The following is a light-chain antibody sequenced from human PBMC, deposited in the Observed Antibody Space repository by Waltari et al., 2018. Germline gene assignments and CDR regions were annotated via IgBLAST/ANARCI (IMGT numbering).Light chain of an antibody. CDR1: SNDVGAYNY. CDR2: DVT. V-gene: IGLV2-14*03. Sequence: QSALTQPASVSGSPGQSIPISCTGTSNDVGAYNYVYWYQQHPGKPPKLILYDVTARPSGVSYRFTGSKSGDTASLTISGLQAEDEADYYCSSYTTTTTVIFGGGTKLTVL. CDR3: SSYTTTTTVI. J-gene: IGLJ2*01.